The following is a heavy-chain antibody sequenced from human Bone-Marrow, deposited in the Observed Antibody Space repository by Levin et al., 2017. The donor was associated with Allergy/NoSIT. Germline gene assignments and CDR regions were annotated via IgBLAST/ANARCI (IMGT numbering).Heavy chain of an antibody. CDR3: ASIYDILAGYLIDV. J-gene: IGHJ6*02. V-gene: IGHV3-48*01. Sequence: GGSLRLSCEGSGFMFSFYSMNWVRQAPGKGLEWLSYISSSGSTIYYADSVKGRFTISRDNAKNSVYLQMNSLRAEDTAVYYCASIYDILAGYLIDVWGQGTTVTVSS. CDR2: ISSSGSTI. CDR1: GFMFSFYS. D-gene: IGHD3-9*01.